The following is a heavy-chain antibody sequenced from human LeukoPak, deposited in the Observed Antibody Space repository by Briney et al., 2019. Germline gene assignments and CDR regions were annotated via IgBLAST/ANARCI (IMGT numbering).Heavy chain of an antibody. Sequence: PGGSLRLSCAASGFTVSSNYMSWVRQAPGEGLEWVSVIYSGGSTYYADSVKGRFTISRDNSKNTLYLQMNSLRAEDTAVYYCARDRSSGYLINYYYYGMDVWGQGTTVTVSS. CDR3: ARDRSSGYLINYYYYGMDV. V-gene: IGHV3-53*01. CDR2: IYSGGST. D-gene: IGHD3-22*01. CDR1: GFTVSSNY. J-gene: IGHJ6*02.